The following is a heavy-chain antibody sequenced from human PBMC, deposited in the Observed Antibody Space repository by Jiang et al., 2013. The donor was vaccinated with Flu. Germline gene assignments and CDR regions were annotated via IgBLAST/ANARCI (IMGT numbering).Heavy chain of an antibody. CDR3: ARDKGPLCTTAGCYADDAFDI. CDR2: VYYTGNI. Sequence: ETLSLTCSVSGGSINADYWSWIRQPPGQGLEWIGNVYYTGNINYNPSLKSRVTMSVDTSKNQFSLKLMSVTAADTAVYYCARDKGPLCTTAGCYADDAFDIWGPGTLVSVSS. D-gene: IGHD2-2*01. J-gene: IGHJ3*02. CDR1: GGSINADY. V-gene: IGHV4-59*12.